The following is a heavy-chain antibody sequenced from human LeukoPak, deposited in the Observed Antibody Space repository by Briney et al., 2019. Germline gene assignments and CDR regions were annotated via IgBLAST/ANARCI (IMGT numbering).Heavy chain of an antibody. CDR2: IYSSGST. J-gene: IGHJ3*02. V-gene: IGHV4-39*02. CDR3: ARCIPSVVLTALHAFDI. Sequence: PSETLSLTCNVSGASISSSSYYWGWIRQPPGKELEWIGSIYSSGSTYYNPSLKSRVAISLDTSKNFFSLRLSSVTAADTAVYYCARCIPSVVLTALHAFDIWGQGTTATVSS. CDR1: GASISSSSYY. D-gene: IGHD2-21*02.